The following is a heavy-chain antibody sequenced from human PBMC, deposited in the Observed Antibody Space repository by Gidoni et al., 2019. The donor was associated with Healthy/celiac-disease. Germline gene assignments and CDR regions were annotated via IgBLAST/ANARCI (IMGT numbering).Heavy chain of an antibody. CDR2: ISNSSSTI. J-gene: IGHJ3*02. V-gene: IGHV3-48*02. CDR1: AVTSSGYS. CDR3: ARDLQVVTSMCAFDI. D-gene: IGHD2-21*02. Sequence: EGRLVEDGGGLVQPGASLRPSCAAPAVTSSGYSMTWLRQAPGKGLEWVSYISNSSSTIYYADSMKGRSTISRDNAKNSLYLQMNGLSDEAAAVYYCARDLQVVTSMCAFDIWGQGTMVTVSS.